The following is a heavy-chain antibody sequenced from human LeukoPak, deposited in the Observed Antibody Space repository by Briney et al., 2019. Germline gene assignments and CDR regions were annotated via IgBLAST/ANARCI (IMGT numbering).Heavy chain of an antibody. J-gene: IGHJ4*02. D-gene: IGHD3-10*01. V-gene: IGHV4-61*01. Sequence: PSETLSLTCTVSGGSVSSGNYCWSWIRQPPGKGLEWIGYIYGSGSTNYNPSLKSRVTISVDTSKNQFSLKLSSVTAADTAVYYCAKDYKSGRGTMVRGVMGLFDYWGQGTLVTVSS. CDR1: GGSVSSGNYC. CDR3: AKDYKSGRGTMVRGVMGLFDY. CDR2: IYGSGST.